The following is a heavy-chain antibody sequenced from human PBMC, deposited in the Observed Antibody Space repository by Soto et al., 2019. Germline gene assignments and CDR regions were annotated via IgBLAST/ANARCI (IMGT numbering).Heavy chain of an antibody. CDR3: ARDLGGEATIRF. Sequence: QVQLVQSGAEVKKPGSSVKVSCKASGGSFRNFVISWVRQDPGQGLEWMGGIIPNSGTTNYAQKFQGKVTITADESTSTAYMELSGLTSEDTSLYYCARDLGGEATIRFWGQGTLVTVSS. CDR1: GGSFRNFV. V-gene: IGHV1-69*01. J-gene: IGHJ4*02. CDR2: IIPNSGTT. D-gene: IGHD3-16*01.